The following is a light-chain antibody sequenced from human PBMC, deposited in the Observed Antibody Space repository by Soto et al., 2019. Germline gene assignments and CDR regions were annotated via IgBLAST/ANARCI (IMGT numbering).Light chain of an antibody. CDR2: RAS. CDR1: QTIYSN. V-gene: IGKV3-15*01. Sequence: IVMTQSPATLSVSPGDTASLSCRAGQTIYSNVAWYQQRPGQAPRLIIYRASSRATGVPARFSGSGSGTEFTLTISSLQSEDFAVYYCQQYNNWPQTFGQGTKVDIK. J-gene: IGKJ1*01. CDR3: QQYNNWPQT.